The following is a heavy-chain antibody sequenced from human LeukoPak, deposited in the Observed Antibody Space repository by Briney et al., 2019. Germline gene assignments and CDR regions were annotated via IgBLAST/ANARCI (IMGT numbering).Heavy chain of an antibody. J-gene: IGHJ5*02. CDR1: GGPISSSSYY. V-gene: IGHV4-39*01. CDR3: ARHTGSGSFGSLGARWFDP. CDR2: IYYSGST. D-gene: IGHD3-10*01. Sequence: PSETLSLTCTVSGGPISSSSYYWGWIRQPPEKGLEWIGSIYYSGSTYYNPSLKSRVTISVDTSKNQFSLKLSSVTAADTAVYYCARHTGSGSFGSLGARWFDPWGQGTLVTVSS.